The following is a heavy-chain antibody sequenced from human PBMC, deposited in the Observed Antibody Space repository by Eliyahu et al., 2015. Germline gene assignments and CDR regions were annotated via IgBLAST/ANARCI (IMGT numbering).Heavy chain of an antibody. CDR3: AHKLDRLFSFDY. J-gene: IGHJ4*02. CDR1: GFSLKTNXXG. V-gene: IGHV2-5*02. Sequence: QITLKESGPTLVKPTETLTLTCXXSGFSLKTNXXGXGWIRQPPGKALXWLALIYWDDDKSYSPSLRGRLTITKDTSENHVVLTLTDMDPADTATYYCAHKLDRLFSFDYWGQGALVIVSS. CDR2: IYWDDDK. D-gene: IGHD6-13*01.